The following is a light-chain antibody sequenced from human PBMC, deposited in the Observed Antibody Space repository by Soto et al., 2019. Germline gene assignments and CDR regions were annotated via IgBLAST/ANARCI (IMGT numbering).Light chain of an antibody. CDR2: EVN. V-gene: IGLV2-14*01. J-gene: IGLJ1*01. Sequence: QSALTQPASVSGSPGQSITISYTGTSSDIGGGGYNYVSWYQQYPGKAPKLMIYEVNNRPSGISNRFSGSKSGNTASLAISGLQAEDEADYYCQSYDSSLSGVFGSGTKVTVL. CDR3: QSYDSSLSGV. CDR1: SSDIGGGGYNY.